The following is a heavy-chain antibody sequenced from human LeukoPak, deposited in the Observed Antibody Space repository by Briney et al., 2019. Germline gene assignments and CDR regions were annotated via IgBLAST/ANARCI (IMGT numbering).Heavy chain of an antibody. CDR3: ARVGYNGWNFEN. V-gene: IGHV3-7*01. D-gene: IGHD5-12*01. CDR1: GFTFSSDW. Sequence: GGSLRLSCAASGFTFSSDWMSWVRQAPGKGLQSVAYISQDVSHKYYVDSVKGRFTISRDNAKNSLHLEMNSLRAEDTALYYCARVGYNGWNFENWGQGTLVTVSS. J-gene: IGHJ4*02. CDR2: ISQDVSHK.